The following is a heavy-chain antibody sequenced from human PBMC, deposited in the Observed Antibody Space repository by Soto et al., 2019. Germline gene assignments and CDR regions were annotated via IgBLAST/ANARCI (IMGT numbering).Heavy chain of an antibody. Sequence: EVQLVESGGGLVQPGGSLRLSCVASGFTFSSFWMTWVRQAPGKGLEWVANIKPDGSERYYVDSVEGRFSISRDNAKNSLYLQMSSLRVEDTAIYYCAGNWNYYGFWGQGTLVTVSS. CDR1: GFTFSSFW. J-gene: IGHJ4*02. CDR2: IKPDGSER. V-gene: IGHV3-7*01. D-gene: IGHD1-1*01. CDR3: AGNWNYYGF.